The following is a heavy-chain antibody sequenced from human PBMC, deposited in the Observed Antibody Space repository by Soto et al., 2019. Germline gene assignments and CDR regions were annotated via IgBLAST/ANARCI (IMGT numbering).Heavy chain of an antibody. D-gene: IGHD2-21*01. Sequence: QKIAGRVSGYSCSNSWIAWDRQKTGKGLEWMGRVDPKDSYTNYSPSFQGHVTISPDKSVSTAYLKWSSLKASDTAIYYCARHKSGGGSYPFDYLGQGTLVTVSS. V-gene: IGHV5-10-1*01. CDR1: GYSCSNSW. CDR2: VDPKDSYT. J-gene: IGHJ4*02. CDR3: ARHKSGGGSYPFDY.